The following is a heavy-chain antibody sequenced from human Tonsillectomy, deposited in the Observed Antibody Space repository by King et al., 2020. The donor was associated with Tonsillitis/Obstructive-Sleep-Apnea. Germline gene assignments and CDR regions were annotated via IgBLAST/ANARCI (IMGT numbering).Heavy chain of an antibody. CDR2: INHSGST. J-gene: IGHJ6*02. Sequence: VQLQQWGAGLLKPSETLSLTCAVFGGSFSGYYWSWIRQPPGKGLAWVGGINHSGSTNYNPSLKSRVTISVDTSKNQFSLKLSSVTAADKAVYYCVCRYYYYGMDVWGQGTTVPVSS. V-gene: IGHV4-34*01. CDR3: VCRYYYYGMDV. CDR1: GGSFSGYY.